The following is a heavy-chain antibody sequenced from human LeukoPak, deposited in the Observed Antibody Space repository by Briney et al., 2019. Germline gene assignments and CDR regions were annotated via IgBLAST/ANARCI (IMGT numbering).Heavy chain of an antibody. CDR2: ISNSGTTM. CDR3: ARDLSGAPMAAFFDY. D-gene: IGHD3-10*01. CDR1: GFTLSSYE. J-gene: IGHJ4*02. Sequence: GGSLRLSCAAPGFTLSSYEMNWVRQAPGKGLEWVSYISNSGTTMYYAHSVKGRFTISRDNAKNSLYLQMNSLRAEDTAVYYCARDLSGAPMAAFFDYWGQGTLVTVSS. V-gene: IGHV3-48*03.